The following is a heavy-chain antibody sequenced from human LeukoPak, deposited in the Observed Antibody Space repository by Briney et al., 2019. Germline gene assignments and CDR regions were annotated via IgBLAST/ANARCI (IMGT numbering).Heavy chain of an antibody. CDR1: GFTLSSYS. CDR2: ISSSSSTI. Sequence: GGSLRLSCAASGFTLSSYSMNWVRQAPGKGLEWVSYISSSSSTIYYADSVKGRLTISKDNAKNSLYLQMNSLRAEDTALYHCARNNGMDVWGQGTTVIVSS. CDR3: ARNNGMDV. V-gene: IGHV3-48*04. J-gene: IGHJ6*02.